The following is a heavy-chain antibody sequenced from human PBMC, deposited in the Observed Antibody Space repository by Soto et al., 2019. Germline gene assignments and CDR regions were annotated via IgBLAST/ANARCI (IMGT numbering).Heavy chain of an antibody. CDR1: GFTFNDYS. V-gene: IGHV3-21*01. Sequence: GGSLRLSAEPSGFTFNDYSIDWVRQAPEKGLEWVSSISSSGTYIYYADSVKGRFAISRDNANNVMYLQMDTLRAEDTAVYYCVRAGHVFDVHYYGMDLWGQGTTVTVSS. CDR3: VRAGHVFDVHYYGMDL. J-gene: IGHJ6*02. CDR2: ISSSGTYI. D-gene: IGHD3-10*01.